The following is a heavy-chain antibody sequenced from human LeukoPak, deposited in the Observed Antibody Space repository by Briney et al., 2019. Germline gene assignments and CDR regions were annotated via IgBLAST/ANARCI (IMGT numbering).Heavy chain of an antibody. CDR2: ISWNSGSI. D-gene: IGHD3-22*01. CDR1: GFTFDDYA. J-gene: IGHJ4*02. CDR3: AKGSGYYPEGSDY. V-gene: IGHV3-9*01. Sequence: GGSLRLSCAASGFTFDDYAMHWVRQAPGKGLEWVSGISWNSGSIGYADSVKGRFTISRDNSKNTLYLQMNSLRAEDTAVYYCAKGSGYYPEGSDYWGQGTLVTVSP.